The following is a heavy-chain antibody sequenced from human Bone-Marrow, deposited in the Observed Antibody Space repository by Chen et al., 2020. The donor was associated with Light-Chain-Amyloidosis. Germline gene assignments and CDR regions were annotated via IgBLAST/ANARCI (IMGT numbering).Heavy chain of an antibody. CDR3: TTQGVITGMRY. J-gene: IGHJ4*02. Sequence: EVQLVESGGGLVQPVGSLRLSCAASGFTFSSYWIHWVRQAPGKGLVWVSRINSDGSSTSYADSVKGRFTISRDNAKNTLYLQMSSLRAEDTAVYYCTTQGVITGMRYWGQGTLVTVSS. V-gene: IGHV3-74*01. CDR1: GFTFSSYW. CDR2: INSDGSST. D-gene: IGHD1-20*01.